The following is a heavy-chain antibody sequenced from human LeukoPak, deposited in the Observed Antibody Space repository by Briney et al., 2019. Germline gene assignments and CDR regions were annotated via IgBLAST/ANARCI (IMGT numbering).Heavy chain of an antibody. CDR2: ISGSST. D-gene: IGHD1-1*01. V-gene: IGHV3-38-3*01. J-gene: IGHJ4*02. CDR3: AKDKNWNVCDY. Sequence: GGSLRLSCAASGSSVSSNEMSWVRQAPGKSLEWVSSISGSSTYHADSRKGRFTISRDNSKNTVHLQMNSLRAEDTAVYYCAKDKNWNVCDYWGRGTLVTVSS. CDR1: GSSVSSNE.